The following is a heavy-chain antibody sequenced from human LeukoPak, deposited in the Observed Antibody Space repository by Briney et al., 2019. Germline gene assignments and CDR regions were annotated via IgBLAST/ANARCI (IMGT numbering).Heavy chain of an antibody. Sequence: GGSLRLSSAASGSTFSSYAMSWVRQAPGKGLEWVSAISGSGGSTYYADSVKGRFTISRDNSKNTLYLQMNSLRAEDTAVYYCAKDRDYDFWSGYSPSWGQGTLVTVSS. CDR3: AKDRDYDFWSGYSPS. V-gene: IGHV3-23*01. CDR2: ISGSGGST. D-gene: IGHD3-3*01. CDR1: GSTFSSYA. J-gene: IGHJ5*02.